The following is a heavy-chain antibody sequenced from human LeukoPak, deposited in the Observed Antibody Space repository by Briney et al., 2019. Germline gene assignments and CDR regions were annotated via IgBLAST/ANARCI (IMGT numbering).Heavy chain of an antibody. Sequence: PSETLSLTCAVYGGSFSGYYWSWIRQPPGKGLEWIGEINHSGSTNYNPSLKSRVTISVDTSKNQFSLKLSSVTAADTAVYYCARRYHDYGDYLQLYYFDYWGQGTLVTVSS. CDR2: INHSGST. CDR3: ARRYHDYGDYLQLYYFDY. CDR1: GGSFSGYY. D-gene: IGHD4-17*01. V-gene: IGHV4-34*01. J-gene: IGHJ4*02.